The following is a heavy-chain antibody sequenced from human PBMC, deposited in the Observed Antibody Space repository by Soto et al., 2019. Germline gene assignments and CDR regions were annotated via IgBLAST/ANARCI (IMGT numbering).Heavy chain of an antibody. J-gene: IGHJ4*02. CDR1: GFTFSSYG. Sequence: VGSLRLSCAASGFTFSSYGMHWVRQAPGKGLEWVAVISYDGSNKYYADSVKGRFTISRDNSKSTLYLQMNSLRAEDTAVYYCAKDTNLRYFDWSVFDYWGQGTLVTVSS. CDR3: AKDTNLRYFDWSVFDY. CDR2: ISYDGSNK. D-gene: IGHD3-9*01. V-gene: IGHV3-30*18.